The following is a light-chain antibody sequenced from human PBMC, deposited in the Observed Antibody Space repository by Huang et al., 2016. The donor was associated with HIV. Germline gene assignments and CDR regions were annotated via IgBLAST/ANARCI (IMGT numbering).Light chain of an antibody. V-gene: IGKV4-1*01. Sequence: DIVVTQSPDSLALSLGERAVINCTSSQSVLYSSNTKNYLNWYQLKSGQPPKLLIYWASTRESGVPDRFSGSGSGTDFTPTISNLQAEDVAVYYCHQYYKTPQTFGQGTKV. CDR2: WAS. J-gene: IGKJ1*01. CDR1: QSVLYSSNTKNY. CDR3: HQYYKTPQT.